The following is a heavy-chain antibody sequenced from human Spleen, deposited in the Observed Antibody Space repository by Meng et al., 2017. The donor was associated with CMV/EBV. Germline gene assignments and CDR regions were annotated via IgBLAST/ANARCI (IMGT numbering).Heavy chain of an antibody. D-gene: IGHD3-10*01. V-gene: IGHV3-21*01. CDR1: GFTFSTYS. Sequence: GGSLRLSCAASGFTFSTYSMHCVRQAPGKGLEWVSSINSSSNYIHYADSVKGRFTISRDNAKNSLYLQMTSLRADDTAVYYCARDYYASGSFDYWGQGTLVTVSS. CDR3: ARDYYASGSFDY. J-gene: IGHJ4*02. CDR2: INSSSNYI.